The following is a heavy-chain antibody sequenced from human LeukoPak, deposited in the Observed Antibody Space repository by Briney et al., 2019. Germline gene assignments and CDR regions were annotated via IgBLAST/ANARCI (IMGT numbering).Heavy chain of an antibody. Sequence: GGSLRLSCAASGLTFSSYAMSWVRQAPGEGLEWVSVVSSSGGSTYYADSVKGRFTISRDNSKKTLYLKMNSLIAEDTAIYYCAKEGQITIFGVGTYNWFDPWGQGTLVTVSS. CDR1: GLTFSSYA. CDR3: AKEGQITIFGVGTYNWFDP. CDR2: VSSSGGST. J-gene: IGHJ5*02. V-gene: IGHV3-23*01. D-gene: IGHD3-3*01.